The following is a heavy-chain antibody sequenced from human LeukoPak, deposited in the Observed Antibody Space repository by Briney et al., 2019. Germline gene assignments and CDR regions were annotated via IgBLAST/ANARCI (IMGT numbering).Heavy chain of an antibody. J-gene: IGHJ4*02. CDR2: IYYSGST. Sequence: SETLSLTCTVSGGSISSSSYYWGWIRQPPGKGLEWIGSIYYSGSTYYNPSLKSRVTIPVDTSKNQFSLKLSSVTAVDTAVYYCARGQSAMVYFDYWGQGTLVTVSS. V-gene: IGHV4-39*01. CDR3: ARGQSAMVYFDY. D-gene: IGHD5-18*01. CDR1: GGSISSSSYY.